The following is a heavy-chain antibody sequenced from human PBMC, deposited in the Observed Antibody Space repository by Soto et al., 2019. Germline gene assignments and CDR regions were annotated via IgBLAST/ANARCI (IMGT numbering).Heavy chain of an antibody. Sequence: GGSLRLSCVGSGFTFRTYSINWVRQAPGKELEWVSSISSRSNIYYEHSMKDRFTISRDNAKNSVSLQMNSLRAEDTSVYYCAREYTAWPLAYGLDVWGQGTTVTVSS. J-gene: IGHJ6*02. CDR3: AREYTAWPLAYGLDV. D-gene: IGHD2-2*02. CDR1: GFTFRTYS. CDR2: ISSRSNI. V-gene: IGHV3-21*01.